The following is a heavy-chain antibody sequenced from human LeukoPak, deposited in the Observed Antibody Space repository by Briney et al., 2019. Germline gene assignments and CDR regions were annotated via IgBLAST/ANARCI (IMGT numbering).Heavy chain of an antibody. Sequence: PSETLSLTCTVSGGSISSNNYYWGWIRQPPGKGLEWIGSIYYSGSTYCNPSLKSRVTISVDTSKNQFSLKLTSMSAADTAVYYCARQGYSYGSYYYMDVWGKGTTVIISS. D-gene: IGHD5-18*01. J-gene: IGHJ6*03. CDR3: ARQGYSYGSYYYMDV. CDR2: IYYSGST. CDR1: GGSISSNNYY. V-gene: IGHV4-39*01.